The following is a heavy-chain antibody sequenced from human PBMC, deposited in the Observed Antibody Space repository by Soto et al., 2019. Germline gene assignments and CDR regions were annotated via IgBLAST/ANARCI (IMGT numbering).Heavy chain of an antibody. CDR3: ARQALSSSSVYYYYGMDV. CDR2: ISSSSSYI. D-gene: IGHD6-6*01. CDR1: GFTFSSYS. J-gene: IGHJ6*02. Sequence: GSLRLSCAASGFTFSSYSMNWVRQAPGKGLEWVSSISSSSSYIYYADSVKGRFTISRDNAKNSLYLQMNSLRAEDTAVYYCARQALSSSSVYYYYGMDVWGQGTTVTVSS. V-gene: IGHV3-21*01.